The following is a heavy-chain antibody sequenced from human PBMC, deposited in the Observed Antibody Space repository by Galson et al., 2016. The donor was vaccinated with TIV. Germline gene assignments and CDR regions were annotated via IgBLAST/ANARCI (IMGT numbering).Heavy chain of an antibody. CDR1: GGIFNNYA. CDR3: ARDDGSTSGSDF. J-gene: IGHJ4*02. D-gene: IGHD3-22*01. V-gene: IGHV1-2*02. Sequence: SVKVSCKASGGIFNNYATNWVRQAPGQGLEWMGWINPNSGGTNYEQKFRGRVTMTRDTSITTAYMELSRLRSDDTAVYYCARDDGSTSGSDFWGQGTLVSVSS. CDR2: INPNSGGT.